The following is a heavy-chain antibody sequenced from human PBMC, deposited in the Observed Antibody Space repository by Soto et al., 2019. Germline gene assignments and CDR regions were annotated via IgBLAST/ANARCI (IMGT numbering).Heavy chain of an antibody. CDR1: GFTFSSYG. D-gene: IGHD6-25*01. J-gene: IGHJ4*02. Sequence: PGGSLRLSCAASGFTFSSYGMHWVRQAPGKGLEWVALISYDGNNKYYTDSVKGRFTISRDNSKNTLFLQVNSLRAEDTAVYYCAKDSIFRSASGYFDYWGQGGLVTVSS. V-gene: IGHV3-30*18. CDR3: AKDSIFRSASGYFDY. CDR2: ISYDGNNK.